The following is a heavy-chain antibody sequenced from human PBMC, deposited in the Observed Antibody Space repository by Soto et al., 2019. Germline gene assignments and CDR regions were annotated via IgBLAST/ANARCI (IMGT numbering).Heavy chain of an antibody. CDR3: ANILKPPTVTAGAGYYYYYGMDV. CDR1: GFTFSSYG. D-gene: IGHD4-4*01. CDR2: ISYDGSNK. V-gene: IGHV3-30*18. Sequence: QEQLVESGGGVVQPGRSLRLSCAASGFTFSSYGMHWVRQAPGKGLEWVAVISYDGSNKYYADSVKGRFTISRDNSKNTLYLQMNSLRAEDTAVYYCANILKPPTVTAGAGYYYYYGMDVWGQGTTVTVSS. J-gene: IGHJ6*02.